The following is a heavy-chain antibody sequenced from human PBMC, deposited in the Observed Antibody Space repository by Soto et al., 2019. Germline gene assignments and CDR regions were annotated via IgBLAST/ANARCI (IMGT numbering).Heavy chain of an antibody. CDR3: ARGRIVALIHDAFEI. D-gene: IGHD2-21*01. V-gene: IGHV1-18*01. CDR1: GYDFTSYG. J-gene: IGHJ3*02. CDR2: IRAYIGKR. Sequence: QGQLLQSGDGGKKPGASVRVSCRASGYDFTSYGISWLRQAPGQGLEWVSWIRAYIGKRDTAQNFQGKVTMTLEASTDTAHRELGDLTSADTTVYYCARGRIVALIHDAFEIGGQGTMVAVSS.